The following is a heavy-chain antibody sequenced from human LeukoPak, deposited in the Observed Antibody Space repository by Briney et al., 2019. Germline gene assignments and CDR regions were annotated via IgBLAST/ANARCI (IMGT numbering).Heavy chain of an antibody. Sequence: SESLSLTRTVSGGSISSYYWSWIRQPPGKGLEWVGYIYYSGSTNYNPSLKSRVTISVDTSKNQFSLKLGSVTAADTAVYYCARLRIAVAGTVFYYWGHVTLVTVSS. D-gene: IGHD6-19*01. CDR1: GGSISSYY. V-gene: IGHV4-59*08. CDR3: ARLRIAVAGTVFYY. J-gene: IGHJ4*01. CDR2: IYYSGST.